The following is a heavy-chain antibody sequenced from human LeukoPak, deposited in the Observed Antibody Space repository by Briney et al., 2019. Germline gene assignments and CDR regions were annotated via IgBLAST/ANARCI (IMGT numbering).Heavy chain of an antibody. CDR3: ARGGDYYDSSGLPRDY. Sequence: PGGSLRLSCAASGFTFSSYWMSWVRQAPGKGLEWVANIKQDGSEKYYVDSVKGRFTISRDNAKNSLYLQMNSLRAEDTAVYYCARGGDYYDSSGLPRDYWGQGTLVTVSS. D-gene: IGHD3-22*01. CDR1: GFTFSSYW. J-gene: IGHJ4*02. V-gene: IGHV3-7*01. CDR2: IKQDGSEK.